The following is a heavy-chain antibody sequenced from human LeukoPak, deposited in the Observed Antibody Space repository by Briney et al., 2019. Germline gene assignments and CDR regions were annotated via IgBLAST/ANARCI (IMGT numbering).Heavy chain of an antibody. CDR1: GGSISSYY. J-gene: IGHJ6*03. V-gene: IGHV4-59*01. CDR3: ARETSQKGAHYMDV. CDR2: IYYSGYT. Sequence: SETLSLTCAVSGGSISSYYWSWIRQPPGKGLEWIGDIYYSGYTNYNPSLKSRVTISVDTSKNQFSLKLRSVTAADTAVYYCARETSQKGAHYMDVWGKGTTVTISS. D-gene: IGHD3-16*01.